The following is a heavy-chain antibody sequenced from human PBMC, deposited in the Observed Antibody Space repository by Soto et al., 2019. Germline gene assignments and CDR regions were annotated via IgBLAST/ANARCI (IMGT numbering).Heavy chain of an antibody. V-gene: IGHV1-18*01. D-gene: IGHD2-8*01. CDR2: ISGNNGDT. CDR1: GYTFTRYG. J-gene: IGHJ6*02. Sequence: QVQLVQSGAEEKKPGASVKVSCKASGYTFTRYGMNWVRQAPGQGLEWMGWISGNNGDTKYAQKLQGRVTMTIDTTATTAQMEQRGLNTDITAVYSCEKNGQRDYYCGGMDVWGQGTTVTVSS. CDR3: EKNGQRDYYCGGMDV.